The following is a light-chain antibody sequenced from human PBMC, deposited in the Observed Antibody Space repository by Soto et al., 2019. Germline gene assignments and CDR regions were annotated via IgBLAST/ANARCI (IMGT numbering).Light chain of an antibody. J-gene: IGKJ4*01. CDR1: QSISTW. Sequence: DIQMTQSPSTLSASVGDRVIITCRASQSISTWLAWYQQKPGEGPKLLLYSASTLQSGVPSRFSGSGSGTEFTLTISGLQPDDFATYYCQQYDGNFGGGTRVEIK. CDR3: QQYDGN. CDR2: SAS. V-gene: IGKV1-5*01.